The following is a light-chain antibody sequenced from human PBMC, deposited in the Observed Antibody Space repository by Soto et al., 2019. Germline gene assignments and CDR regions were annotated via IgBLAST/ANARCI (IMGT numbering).Light chain of an antibody. CDR1: QGISSY. Sequence: AIRMTQFPSSFSASTGDRVTITCRASQGISSYLAWYQQKPGKAPKLLIYAASTLQSGVPSRFSGSGSGTDFTLTFICLLSEDFATYYCQQYYSYPRTLGKVTKVNIK. V-gene: IGKV1-8*01. CDR2: AAS. CDR3: QQYYSYPRT. J-gene: IGKJ1*01.